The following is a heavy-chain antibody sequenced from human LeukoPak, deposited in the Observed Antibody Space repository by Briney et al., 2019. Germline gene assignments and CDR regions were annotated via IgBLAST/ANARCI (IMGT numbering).Heavy chain of an antibody. V-gene: IGHV3-48*01. CDR3: ARDPRREYYFDY. J-gene: IGHJ4*02. Sequence: GGSLRLSCAASGFTFSSYSMNWVRQAPGKGLEWVSYISSSSTIYYADSVKGRFTISRDNAKNSLYLQMNSLRAEDTAVYYCARDPRREYYFDYWGQGTLVTVSS. CDR1: GFTFSSYS. CDR2: ISSSSTI.